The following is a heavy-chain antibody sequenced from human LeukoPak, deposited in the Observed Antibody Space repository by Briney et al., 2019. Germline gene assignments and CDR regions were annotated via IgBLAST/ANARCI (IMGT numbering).Heavy chain of an antibody. V-gene: IGHV1-8*01. J-gene: IGHJ4*02. CDR2: MNPNSGNT. Sequence: ASVKVSCKASGYTFTSYDINWVRQATGQGLEWMGWMNPNSGNTGYARKFQGRVTMTRNTSISTAYMELSSLRSEDTAVYYCARAHTDYNILTGYYEFDYWGQGTLVTVSS. CDR3: ARAHTDYNILTGYYEFDY. D-gene: IGHD3-9*01. CDR1: GYTFTSYD.